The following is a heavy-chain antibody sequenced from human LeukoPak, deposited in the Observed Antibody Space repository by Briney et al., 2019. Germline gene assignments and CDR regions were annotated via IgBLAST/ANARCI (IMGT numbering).Heavy chain of an antibody. CDR1: GGSISSSSYY. J-gene: IGHJ4*02. CDR2: IYYSGST. V-gene: IGHV4-39*07. Sequence: SETLSLTCTVSGGSISSSSYYWGWIRQPPGKGLEWIGSIYYSGSTYYNPSLKSRVTISVDTSKNQFSLKLSSVTAADTAVYYCARGLGFPKHYFDYWGQGTPVTVSS. CDR3: ARGLGFPKHYFDY. D-gene: IGHD2-2*03.